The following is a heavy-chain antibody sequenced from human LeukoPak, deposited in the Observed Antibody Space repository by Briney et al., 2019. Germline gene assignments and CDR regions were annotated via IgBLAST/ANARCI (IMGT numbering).Heavy chain of an antibody. CDR1: GGSISSSSYY. J-gene: IGHJ5*02. V-gene: IGHV4-39*01. CDR3: ARLSTTSGWYSWFDP. D-gene: IGHD6-19*01. CDR2: IYYGGST. Sequence: PSETLSLTCTVSGGSISSSSYYCGWIRQPPGKGLEWVGNIYYGGSTYSNASRTSRVPISVDTSNSQFSLRLSSVTAADTAVYYCARLSTTSGWYSWFDPWGQETLVTVPS.